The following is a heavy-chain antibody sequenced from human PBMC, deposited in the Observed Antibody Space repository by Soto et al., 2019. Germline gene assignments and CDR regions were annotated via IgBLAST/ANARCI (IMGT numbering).Heavy chain of an antibody. Sequence: PSETLSLTCTVSGGSISHFYWSWIRQSPGKGLQWLGYIYSSGATHYNPSLKSRVSMSLDTSGNHFSLRLTSVTVADTAVYYCAVHRATPGAALSNWFGPWGQGSLVTVSS. D-gene: IGHD1-26*01. J-gene: IGHJ5*02. CDR3: AVHRATPGAALSNWFGP. CDR2: IYSSGAT. V-gene: IGHV4-59*06. CDR1: GGSISHFY.